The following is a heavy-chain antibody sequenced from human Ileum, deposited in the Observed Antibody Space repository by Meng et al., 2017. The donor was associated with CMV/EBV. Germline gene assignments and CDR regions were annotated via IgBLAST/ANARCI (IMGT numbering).Heavy chain of an antibody. CDR3: ARDRGNSKWNYFDY. D-gene: IGHD3-10*01. CDR2: ILFDGGNE. Sequence: QAPGRGLEWVALILFDGGNEYYADSVKGRFTISRDTSKNTLYLQMNSLRADDTAIYYCARDRGNSKWNYFDYWGQGTLVTVFS. J-gene: IGHJ4*02. V-gene: IGHV3-30-3*01.